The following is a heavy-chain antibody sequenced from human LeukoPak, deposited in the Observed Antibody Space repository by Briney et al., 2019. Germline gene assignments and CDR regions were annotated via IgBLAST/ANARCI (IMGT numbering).Heavy chain of an antibody. CDR2: IYYSGST. CDR1: GGSLSDYC. D-gene: IGHD1-7*01. CDR3: ARFSGTYYYGMDV. V-gene: IGHV4-59*01. Sequence: SETLSLTCDVYGGSLSDYCWTWIRQTPGKGLEWIGYIYYSGSTNYNPSLKSRVTISVDTSKNQFSLKLSSVTAADTAVYYCARFSGTYYYGMDVWGQGTTVTVSS. J-gene: IGHJ6*02.